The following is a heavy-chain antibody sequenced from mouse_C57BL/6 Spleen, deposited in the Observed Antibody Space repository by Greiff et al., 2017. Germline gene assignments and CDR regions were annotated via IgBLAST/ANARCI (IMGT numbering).Heavy chain of an antibody. J-gene: IGHJ2*01. CDR2: IYPGDGDT. V-gene: IGHV1-82*01. Sequence: VKLQESGPELVKPGASVKISCKASGYAFSSSWMNWVKQRPGKGLEWIGRIYPGDGDTNYNGKFKGKATLTADKSSSTAYMQLSSLTSEDSAVYFCARDDYDLYYFDYWGQGTTLTVSS. D-gene: IGHD2-4*01. CDR1: GYAFSSSW. CDR3: ARDDYDLYYFDY.